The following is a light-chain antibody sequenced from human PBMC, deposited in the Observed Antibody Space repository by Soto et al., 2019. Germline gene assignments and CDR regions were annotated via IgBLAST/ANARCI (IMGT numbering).Light chain of an antibody. CDR2: EVS. J-gene: IGLJ1*01. V-gene: IGLV2-8*01. Sequence: QSGLTQPPSASGSLGRSVTMSCTGTSSDIGTYDYVSWYQQHPGRAPKLIIFEVSKRPLGVPDRFSGSKSGNTASLIVSGLQPDDEAEYHCTSYTGDDFTFVFGTGTKV. CDR1: SSDIGTYDY. CDR3: TSYTGDDFTFV.